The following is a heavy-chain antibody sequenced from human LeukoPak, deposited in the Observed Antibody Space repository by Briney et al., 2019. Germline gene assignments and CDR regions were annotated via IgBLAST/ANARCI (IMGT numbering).Heavy chain of an antibody. Sequence: PGGSLKLSCAASGFTFSGYAMSWVRQAPGKGLEWVSGIGGSGGRRYYADSVKGRFTISRDNSKNTLYLQMYSLRAEDTAVYYCAKFRGGATPNYYFDYWGQGTLVTVSS. CDR3: AKFRGGATPNYYFDY. CDR2: IGGSGGRR. D-gene: IGHD3-16*01. J-gene: IGHJ4*02. CDR1: GFTFSGYA. V-gene: IGHV3-23*01.